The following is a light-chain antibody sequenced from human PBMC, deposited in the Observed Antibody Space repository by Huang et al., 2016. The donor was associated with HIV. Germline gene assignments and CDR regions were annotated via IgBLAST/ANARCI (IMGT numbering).Light chain of an antibody. CDR2: KAS. CDR3: QQYSRSAT. CDR1: QSVTIW. Sequence: DIQMTQSPSTLSAAVGDRVTITCRASQSVTIWLAWFQQKPCKAPKLLIYKASTLESGVPSRFSGSGSGTEFTLTIDSLQPDDVATYYCQQYSRSATFGQGTKLEIK. V-gene: IGKV1-5*03. J-gene: IGKJ2*01.